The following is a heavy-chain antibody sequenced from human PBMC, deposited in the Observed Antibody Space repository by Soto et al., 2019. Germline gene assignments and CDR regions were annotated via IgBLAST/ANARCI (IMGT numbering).Heavy chain of an antibody. Sequence: GGSPRLSCAASGFTFSSYGMHWVRQAPGKGLEWVAVIWYDGSNKYYADSVKGRFTISGDNSKNTLYLQMNSLRAEDTAVYYCARVRGSANQFDYWGQGTLVTVSS. D-gene: IGHD5-12*01. CDR2: IWYDGSNK. J-gene: IGHJ4*02. CDR3: ARVRGSANQFDY. V-gene: IGHV3-33*01. CDR1: GFTFSSYG.